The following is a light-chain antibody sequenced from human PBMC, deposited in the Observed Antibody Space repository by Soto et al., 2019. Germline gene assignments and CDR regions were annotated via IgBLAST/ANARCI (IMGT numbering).Light chain of an antibody. CDR2: GTS. CDR3: QQYGSSIT. J-gene: IGKJ5*01. V-gene: IGKV3-20*01. Sequence: DLTQSPAPLSLYTLERATLSCRASQSVSSYLAWYQQKPGQAPRLLIYGTSSRATGIPDRFSGSGSGTDFTLTIIRLEPEDFAVFYCQQYGSSITFGQGTRLEI. CDR1: QSVSSY.